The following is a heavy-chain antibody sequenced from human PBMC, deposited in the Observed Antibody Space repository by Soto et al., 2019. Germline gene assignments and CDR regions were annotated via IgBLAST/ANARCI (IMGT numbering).Heavy chain of an antibody. CDR3: AGVPGYSSGWATFDY. CDR1: GFTVSSNY. D-gene: IGHD6-19*01. V-gene: IGHV3-66*01. CDR2: IYSGGAT. J-gene: IGHJ4*02. Sequence: GGSLRLSCAASGFTVSSNYMTWVRQAPGKGLEWVSVIYSGGATYYADSVKGRFTISRDNSKNTLYLQMNSLRAEDTAVYYCAGVPGYSSGWATFDYWGQGTLVTVSS.